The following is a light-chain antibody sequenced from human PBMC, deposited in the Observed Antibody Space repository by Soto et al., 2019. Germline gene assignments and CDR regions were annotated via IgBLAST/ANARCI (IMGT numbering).Light chain of an antibody. V-gene: IGLV1-51*02. CDR2: ENN. CDR3: GTWDSSLSALYV. Sequence: VSAAPGQKVTISCSGSSSNIGNNYVSWYQQLPGTAPKLLIYENNKRPSGIPDRFSGSKSGTSATLGITGLQTGDEADYYCGTWDSSLSALYVFGTGTKVTVL. J-gene: IGLJ1*01. CDR1: SSNIGNNY.